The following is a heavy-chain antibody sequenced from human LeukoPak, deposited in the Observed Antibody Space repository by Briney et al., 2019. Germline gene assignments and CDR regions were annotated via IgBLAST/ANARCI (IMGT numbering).Heavy chain of an antibody. V-gene: IGHV4-59*01. CDR3: ARVVDYDSSGYFRYYFDY. D-gene: IGHD3-22*01. CDR1: GGSISSYY. J-gene: IGHJ4*02. CDR2: IYYSGST. Sequence: SETLSLTCAVSGGSISSYYWSWIRQPPGKGLEWIGYIYYSGSTNYNPSLKSRVTISVDTSKNQFSLKLSSVTAADTAVYYCARVVDYDSSGYFRYYFDYWGQGTLVTVSS.